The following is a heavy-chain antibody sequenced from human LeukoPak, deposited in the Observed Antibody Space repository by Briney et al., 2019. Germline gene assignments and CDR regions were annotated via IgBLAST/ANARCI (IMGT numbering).Heavy chain of an antibody. Sequence: GGSLRLSCAGSGFTFSDYYMNWVRQAPGKGLEWVSYISSAATTIYYADSVKGRFTISRDNAKNSLYLQMNSLTAEDTAVYFCARGTYDFWTGYYVDYWGQGTLVTVSS. D-gene: IGHD3-3*01. CDR3: ARGTYDFWTGYYVDY. CDR1: GFTFSDYY. J-gene: IGHJ4*02. V-gene: IGHV3-11*04. CDR2: ISSAATTI.